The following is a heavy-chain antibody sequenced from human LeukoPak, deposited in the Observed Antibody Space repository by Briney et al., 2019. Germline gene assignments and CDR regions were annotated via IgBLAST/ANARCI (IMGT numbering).Heavy chain of an antibody. CDR1: GGSLSSSSYY. CDR3: ARSLVPAAPGHNWFDP. V-gene: IGHV4-39*07. D-gene: IGHD2-2*01. Sequence: SETLSLTCTVSGGSLSSSSYYWGWIRQPPGKGLEWIGSIDYSGSTYYNPSLKSRVTISVDTSKYQFSLKLSSVTAADTAVYYCARSLVPAAPGHNWFDPWGQGTLVTVSS. CDR2: IDYSGST. J-gene: IGHJ5*02.